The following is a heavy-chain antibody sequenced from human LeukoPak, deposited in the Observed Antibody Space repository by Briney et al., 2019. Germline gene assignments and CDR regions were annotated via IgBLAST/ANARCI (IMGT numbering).Heavy chain of an antibody. CDR2: ISSSGSTI. D-gene: IGHD3-10*01. Sequence: KPGGSLRLSCAASGFTFSDYYMSWIRQAPGKGLEWVSYISSSGSTIYYADSVKGRFTISRDNAKNSLYLQMNSLRAEDMALYYCARSFGEFIDRYYFDYWGQGTLVTVSS. CDR1: GFTFSDYY. V-gene: IGHV3-11*01. CDR3: ARSFGEFIDRYYFDY. J-gene: IGHJ4*02.